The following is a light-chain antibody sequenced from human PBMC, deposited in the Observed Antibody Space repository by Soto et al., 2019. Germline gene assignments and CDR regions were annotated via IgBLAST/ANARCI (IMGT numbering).Light chain of an antibody. V-gene: IGKV1-12*01. J-gene: IGKJ4*01. CDR1: QSIYKW. CDR3: QQADSFPLS. Sequence: DIQMTQSPSSVSASIGDRVTISCRASQSIYKWLVWYQQKPGKAPKLLIYAASSLQSGVPSRFSGRGYWTDFHLTLSSLQPEDFATYYCQQADSFPLSFGGGTKVEI. CDR2: AAS.